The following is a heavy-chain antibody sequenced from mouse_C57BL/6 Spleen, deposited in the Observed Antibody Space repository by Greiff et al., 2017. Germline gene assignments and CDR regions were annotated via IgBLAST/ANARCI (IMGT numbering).Heavy chain of an antibody. D-gene: IGHD2-12*01. V-gene: IGHV1-76*01. J-gene: IGHJ2*01. CDR3: ARWNYSWIFFDD. CDR1: GYTFTDYY. CDR2: IYPGSGNT. Sequence: QVQLQQSGAELVRPGASVKLSCKASGYTFTDYYINWVKQRPGQGLEWIARIYPGSGNTYYNEKFKGKATLTAEKSSSTAYMQLSSLTSEDSAVYFCARWNYSWIFFDDWGQGTTLTVSS.